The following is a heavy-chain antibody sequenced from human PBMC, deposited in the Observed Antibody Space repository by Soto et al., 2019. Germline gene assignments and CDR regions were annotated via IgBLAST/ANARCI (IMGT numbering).Heavy chain of an antibody. Sequence: QITLKESGPTLVKPTQTLTLTCTFSGFSLSTSGVGVGWIRQPPGKALEWLALIYWDDDKRYSPSLKSRLTITKATSNDQVVLTMTNMAPVDTATYYCEHRSGSVTQFDPWGQGTLVTVSS. CDR2: IYWDDDK. CDR3: EHRSGSVTQFDP. CDR1: GFSLSTSGVG. D-gene: IGHD2-15*01. J-gene: IGHJ5*02. V-gene: IGHV2-5*02.